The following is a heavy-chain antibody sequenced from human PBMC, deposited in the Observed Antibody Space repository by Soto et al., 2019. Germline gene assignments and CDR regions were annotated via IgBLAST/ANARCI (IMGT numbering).Heavy chain of an antibody. V-gene: IGHV3-23*01. D-gene: IGHD3-10*01. CDR3: AKDPSSGFAMENYFDY. J-gene: IGHJ4*02. CDR1: GFTFSSYA. CDR2: ISGSSTST. Sequence: EVQLSGSGGGLVQPGGSLRLSCAASGFTFSSYAMSWVRQAPGKGLEWVSAISGSSTSTYYADSVKGRFTISRDNSKNTLYLQMNILTAEDTAVYYCAKDPSSGFAMENYFDYWGQGTLVTVSS.